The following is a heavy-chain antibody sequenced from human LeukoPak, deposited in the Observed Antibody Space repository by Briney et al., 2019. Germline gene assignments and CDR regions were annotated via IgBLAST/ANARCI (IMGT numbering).Heavy chain of an antibody. Sequence: PSETLSLTCAVYGGSLSGYYWSWIRQPPGKGLEWIGEINHSGSTNYNPSLKSRVTISVDTSKNQFSLKPSSVTAADTAVYYCARACSSTSCYLLTYYYGMDVWGQGTTVTVSS. J-gene: IGHJ6*02. CDR1: GGSLSGYY. D-gene: IGHD2-2*01. CDR3: ARACSSTSCYLLTYYYGMDV. V-gene: IGHV4-34*01. CDR2: INHSGST.